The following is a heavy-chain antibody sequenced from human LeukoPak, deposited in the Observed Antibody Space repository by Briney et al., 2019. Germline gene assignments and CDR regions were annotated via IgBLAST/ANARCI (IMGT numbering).Heavy chain of an antibody. CDR3: ARDSTTGMDY. CDR1: GFTVSNDY. CDR2: LYSGGTT. J-gene: IGHJ4*02. D-gene: IGHD1-1*01. V-gene: IGHV3-53*01. Sequence: PGGSLRLSCAASGFTVSNDYMSWVRQAPGKGLEWVSVLYSGGTTYYADSVKGRFTISRDNSKNTVYLQMNSLRAEDTAVYYCARDSTTGMDYWGQGTLVTVSS.